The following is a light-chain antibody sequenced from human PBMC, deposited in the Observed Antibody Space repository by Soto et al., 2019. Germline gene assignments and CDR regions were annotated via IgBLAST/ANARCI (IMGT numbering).Light chain of an antibody. J-gene: IGKJ1*01. CDR3: QHYNSYSEA. Sequence: IQIPQSPSTPSGSVGDRVTLPCPASQTISSWLAWYQQKPGKAPKLLIYKASTLKSGVPSRFSGSGSGTEFTLTISSLQPDDFATYYCQHYNSYSEAFGQGTKVDIK. CDR2: KAS. CDR1: QTISSW. V-gene: IGKV1-5*03.